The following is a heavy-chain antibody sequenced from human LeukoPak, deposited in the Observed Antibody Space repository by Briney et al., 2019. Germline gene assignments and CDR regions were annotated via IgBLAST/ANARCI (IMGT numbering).Heavy chain of an antibody. CDR1: GGSFGGYY. Sequence: SETRSLTWAVDGGSFGGYYWSWIRQPPGKGREWIGEINHSGSTNYNPSLRSRATISVDTSKNQFSLKLSSVTAADTAVYYCARGRSYGLRGVVAGLDYWGQGTLVTVSS. CDR3: ARGRSYGLRGVVAGLDY. D-gene: IGHD5-18*01. V-gene: IGHV4-34*01. CDR2: INHSGST. J-gene: IGHJ4*02.